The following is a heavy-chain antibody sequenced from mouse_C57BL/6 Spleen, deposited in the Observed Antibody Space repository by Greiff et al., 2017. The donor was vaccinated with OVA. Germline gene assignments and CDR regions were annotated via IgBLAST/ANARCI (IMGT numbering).Heavy chain of an antibody. D-gene: IGHD1-1*01. CDR1: GYTFTSYW. J-gene: IGHJ1*03. Sequence: QVQLQQPGAELVKPGASVKLSCKASGYTFTSYWMHWVKQRPGQGLEWIGMIHPNSGSTNYNEKFKSKATLTVDKSSCTAYIRLSSMTSENSAVYYCARSFNTAVVSPAGRIDVWGTGTTVTVSS. V-gene: IGHV1-64*01. CDR3: ARSFNTAVVSPAGRIDV. CDR2: IHPNSGST.